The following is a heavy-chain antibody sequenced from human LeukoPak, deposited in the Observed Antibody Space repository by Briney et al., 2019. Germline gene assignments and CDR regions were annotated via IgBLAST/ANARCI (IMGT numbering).Heavy chain of an antibody. D-gene: IGHD3-10*01. CDR1: GFTFSSYA. CDR2: ISGSGGST. Sequence: PGGSLRLSCAASGFTFSSYAMSWVRQAPGKGLEWVSAISGSGGSTYYADSVKGRFTISRDNSKNTVYLQMNSLRAEDTAVYYCAKGIYGSGSYYSNYYYNMDVWGKGITVTISS. CDR3: AKGIYGSGSYYSNYYYNMDV. V-gene: IGHV3-23*01. J-gene: IGHJ6*03.